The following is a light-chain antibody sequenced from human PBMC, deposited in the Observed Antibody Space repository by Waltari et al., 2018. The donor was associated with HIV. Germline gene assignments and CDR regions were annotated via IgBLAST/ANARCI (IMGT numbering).Light chain of an antibody. CDR1: TSNIGAGFA. CDR3: QSYDRTLNGYV. CDR2: GNA. J-gene: IGLJ1*01. Sequence: VLTQPPSVSGAPGQTVPVSCSGSTSNIGAGFAVNWYQQLPGTAPKLLIFGNAIRPSGVPDRFSGSKSGTSPSLTINGLQVEDEADYYCQSYDRTLNGYVFGTGTRVFVL. V-gene: IGLV1-40*01.